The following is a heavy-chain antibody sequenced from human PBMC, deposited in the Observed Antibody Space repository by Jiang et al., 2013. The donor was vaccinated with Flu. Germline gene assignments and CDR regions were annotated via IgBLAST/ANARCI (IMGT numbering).Heavy chain of an antibody. CDR2: NNHGGST. V-gene: IGHV4-34*01. Sequence: LLKPSETLSLTCGVFGGSFTDYLWSWVRQPPGKGLEWIGENNHGGSTNYNPSLKSRVTISVDTSKNQFTLTLRSVTAADTAVYYXARRRYFDYWGQGTLVTVSS. J-gene: IGHJ4*02. CDR3: ARRRYFDY. CDR1: GGSFTDYL.